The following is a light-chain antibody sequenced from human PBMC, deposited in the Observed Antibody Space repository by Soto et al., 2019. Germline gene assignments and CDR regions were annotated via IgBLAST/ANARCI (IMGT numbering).Light chain of an antibody. CDR1: QSVSSY. J-gene: IGKJ2*01. CDR2: GAS. CDR3: QLYGDSPMYT. Sequence: EIVMTQSPATLSLSPGERAPLSCRASQSVSSYLAWYQQKPGQAPRLLIYGASNRATGIPDTFSGSGSGTDFTLTISRLEPEDFAVYYCQLYGDSPMYTFGQGTKVDIK. V-gene: IGKV3-20*01.